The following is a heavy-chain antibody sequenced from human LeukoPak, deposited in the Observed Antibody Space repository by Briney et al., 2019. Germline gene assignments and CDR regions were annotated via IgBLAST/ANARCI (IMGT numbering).Heavy chain of an antibody. CDR1: GFTFSSYS. CDR2: ISSSSSTI. CDR3: ARGVDY. J-gene: IGHJ4*02. Sequence: GGSLRLSCAASGFTFSSYSMNWVRQAPGKGLEWVSYISSSSSTIYYADSVKGRFTISRDNAKNSLYLQMNSLGVEDTAVYYCARGVDYWGQGTLVTVSS. V-gene: IGHV3-48*01.